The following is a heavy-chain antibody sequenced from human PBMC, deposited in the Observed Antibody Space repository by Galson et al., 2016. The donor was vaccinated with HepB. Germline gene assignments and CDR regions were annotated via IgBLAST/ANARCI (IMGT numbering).Heavy chain of an antibody. D-gene: IGHD3-3*01. CDR1: GFTFSDHY. Sequence: SLRLSCAASGFTFSDHYMDWVRQAPGKGLEWVGRTRKKTNGYTTEYAASVKGRFTISRDDSKNSLYLQMNSLKTEDTAVYYCAGGRDNYDFWSGQRYYHGMDVWGQGTTVSVSS. J-gene: IGHJ6*02. CDR3: AGGRDNYDFWSGQRYYHGMDV. V-gene: IGHV3-72*01. CDR2: TRKKTNGYTT.